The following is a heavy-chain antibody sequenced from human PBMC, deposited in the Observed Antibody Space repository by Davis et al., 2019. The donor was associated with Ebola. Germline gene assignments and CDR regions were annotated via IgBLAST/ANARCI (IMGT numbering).Heavy chain of an antibody. Sequence: HSQTLSLTCAISGDSVSINSAGWNWIRQSPSRGLEWLGRTYFNSKYYSDYAVSVRGRITINADPSKNQFSLQLNSVTPEDTAVYYCVRGWLRSKFDYWGRGTLVTVSS. D-gene: IGHD5-12*01. CDR2: TYFNSKYYS. J-gene: IGHJ4*02. V-gene: IGHV6-1*01. CDR1: GDSVSINSAG. CDR3: VRGWLRSKFDY.